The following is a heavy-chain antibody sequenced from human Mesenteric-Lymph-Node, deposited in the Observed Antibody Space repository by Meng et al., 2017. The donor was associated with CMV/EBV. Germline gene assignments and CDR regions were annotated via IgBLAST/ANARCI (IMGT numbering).Heavy chain of an antibody. CDR1: GFTFRKYA. J-gene: IGHJ4*02. V-gene: IGHV3-23*01. CDR2: ISGDTT. CDR3: ARALRLRFLEWLLSGY. D-gene: IGHD3-3*01. Sequence: GGSLRLSCTASGFTFRKYAMSWVRQAPGKGLEWLSAISGDTTYYADSVKGRFTISRDNSKNTLYLQMNSLRAEDTAVYYCARALRLRFLEWLLSGYWGQGTLVTVSS.